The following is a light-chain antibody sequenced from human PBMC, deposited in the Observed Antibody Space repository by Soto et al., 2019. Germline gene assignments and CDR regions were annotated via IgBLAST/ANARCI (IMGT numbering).Light chain of an antibody. J-gene: IGLJ2*01. Sequence: QSALTQPPSASGSPGQSVTLSCTGTSSDVVTYNFEYVSWYQHHPGRAPKLMIYDVTKRPSGVPDRFSGSKSGSTASLTVSGLQAEDEAVYYCSSYAGCDLVFGGGTKLTVL. CDR1: SSDVVTYNFEY. V-gene: IGLV2-8*01. CDR2: DVT. CDR3: SSYAGCDLV.